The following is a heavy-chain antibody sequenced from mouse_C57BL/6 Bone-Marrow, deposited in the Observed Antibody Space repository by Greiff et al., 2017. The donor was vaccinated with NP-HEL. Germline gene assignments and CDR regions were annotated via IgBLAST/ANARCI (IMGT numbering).Heavy chain of an antibody. D-gene: IGHD1-1*01. J-gene: IGHJ3*01. CDR2: ISDGGSYT. CDR3: ARDRGTTVVARGFAY. V-gene: IGHV5-4*01. CDR1: GFTFSSYA. Sequence: EVKLMESGGGLVKPGGSLKLSCAASGFTFSSYAMSWVRQTPEKRLEWVATISDGGSYTYYPDNVKGRFTISRDNAKNNLYLQMSHLKSEDTAMYYCARDRGTTVVARGFAYWGQGTLVTVSA.